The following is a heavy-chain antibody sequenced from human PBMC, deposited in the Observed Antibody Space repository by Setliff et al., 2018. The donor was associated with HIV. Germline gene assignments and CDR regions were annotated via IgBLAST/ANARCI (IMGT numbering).Heavy chain of an antibody. CDR1: GGSFSGFY. J-gene: IGHJ4*02. Sequence: SETLSLTCAVYGGSFSGFYWTWIRQPPGKGLEWIGEIKHGGSANYNPSLKSRVTISVDTSKNQFSLRLSSVTAADTAVYYCARLHGDFYFDLWGQGTLVTV. V-gene: IGHV4-34*01. CDR3: ARLHGDFYFDL. D-gene: IGHD4-17*01. CDR2: IKHGGSA.